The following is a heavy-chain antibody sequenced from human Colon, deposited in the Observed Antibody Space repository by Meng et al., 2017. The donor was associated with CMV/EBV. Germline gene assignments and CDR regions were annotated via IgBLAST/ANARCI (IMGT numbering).Heavy chain of an antibody. CDR3: ARVVLNFFDY. CDR2: IYNSGSA. CDR1: GGSFTSNSYF. D-gene: IGHD3-10*02. Sequence: QLPLEESGPGLVKSSETLSLPCTVSGGSFTSNSYFWGWIRQPPGKGLEYIGSIYNSGSAYYNPSLKSRVTISLDTSKNQFSLKLSSVTAADTAMYYCARVVLNFFDYWGQGTLVTVSS. V-gene: IGHV4-39*07. J-gene: IGHJ4*02.